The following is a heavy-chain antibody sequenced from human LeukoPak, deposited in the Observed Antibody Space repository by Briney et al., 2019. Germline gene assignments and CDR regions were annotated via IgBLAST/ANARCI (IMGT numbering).Heavy chain of an antibody. CDR1: GFIFSRFA. Sequence: GGSLRLSCAASGFIFSRFAMHWVRQAPGKGLEWVASISYDGRNKYYADSVKGRFTISRDSSKDTLYLQMNSLGPEDTAVYYCAREPGNSGYTYFDYWGQGTLVTVSS. J-gene: IGHJ4*02. D-gene: IGHD3-22*01. V-gene: IGHV3-30*01. CDR3: AREPGNSGYTYFDY. CDR2: ISYDGRNK.